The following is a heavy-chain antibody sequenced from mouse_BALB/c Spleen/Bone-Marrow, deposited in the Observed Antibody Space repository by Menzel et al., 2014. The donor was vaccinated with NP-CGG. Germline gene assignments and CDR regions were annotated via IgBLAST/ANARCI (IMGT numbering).Heavy chain of an antibody. D-gene: IGHD2-1*01. CDR3: ATIYYGNSYAMDY. CDR2: ISNLAYSI. J-gene: IGHJ4*01. CDR1: GFTFSDYG. Sequence: EVMLVESGGGLVQPGGSRKLSCAASGFTFSDYGMAWVRQAPGKGPEWVAFISNLAYSIYYADTETGRFTISRENAKNTLYLEMSSLRSEDTAMYYCATIYYGNSYAMDYWGQGTSVTVSS. V-gene: IGHV5-15*02.